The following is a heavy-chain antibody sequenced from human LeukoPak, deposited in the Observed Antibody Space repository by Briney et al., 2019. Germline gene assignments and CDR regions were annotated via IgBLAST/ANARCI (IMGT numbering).Heavy chain of an antibody. D-gene: IGHD2-15*01. Sequence: PGGSLRLSCAASGFTFSNYWMTWVRQAPGKGLEWVANIKQDGSEKYYVDSVKGRFTISRDNAKNSLYLQMNSLRAEDTAVYYCARIEAYCGSGGCYGGFDSWGQGTLVTVSS. J-gene: IGHJ4*02. V-gene: IGHV3-7*01. CDR1: GFTFSNYW. CDR3: ARIEAYCGSGGCYGGFDS. CDR2: IKQDGSEK.